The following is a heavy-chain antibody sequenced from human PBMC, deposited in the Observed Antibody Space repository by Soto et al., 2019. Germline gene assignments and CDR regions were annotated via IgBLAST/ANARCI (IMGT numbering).Heavy chain of an antibody. CDR3: ARDSDYFDY. Sequence: ASVKVSCKASGYTFTNFGISWVRQAPGQGLEWMGWISAYNGNTNYAQKFQGRVTMTTDTSTSTAYMELRTLRSDDTAVYYCARDSDYFDYWGQGTLVTVSS. CDR2: ISAYNGNT. V-gene: IGHV1-18*01. J-gene: IGHJ4*02. CDR1: GYTFTNFG. D-gene: IGHD6-25*01.